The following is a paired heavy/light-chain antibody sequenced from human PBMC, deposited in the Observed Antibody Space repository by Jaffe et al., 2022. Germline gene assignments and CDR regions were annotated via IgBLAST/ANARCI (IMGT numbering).Light chain of an antibody. J-gene: IGLJ3*02. CDR2: EVT. CDR1: SSDIGSNNA. CDR3: CSHAGIRHWV. Sequence: QSALTQPASVSGSPGQSITISCSGTSSDIGSNNAVSWYQQHPGKAPKLIIYEVTKWPSGVSNRFSGAKSGNTASLTISGLQAEDEADYYCCSHAGIRHWVFGGGTKLTVL. V-gene: IGLV2-23*02.
Heavy chain of an antibody. CDR3: AKEDYPANPFDL. J-gene: IGHJ2*01. V-gene: IGHV3-30*02. CDR2: IRYDGTLT. Sequence: QVQLVESGGGVVQPGGSLRLSCVASGFSVTNYAMHWVRQAPGKGLEWVAFIRYDGTLTYHADSVKGRFTIFRDDSKNTLYLQLSSLRGDDTAMYYCAKEDYPANPFDLWGRGTLVTVSP. D-gene: IGHD3-16*01. CDR1: GFSVTNYA.